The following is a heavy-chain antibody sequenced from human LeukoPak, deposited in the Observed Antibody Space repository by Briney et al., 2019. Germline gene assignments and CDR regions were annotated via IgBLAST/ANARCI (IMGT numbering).Heavy chain of an antibody. J-gene: IGHJ4*02. CDR1: GSTFDDCA. CDR2: ISWDSDYK. D-gene: IGHD2-8*01. CDR3: ARGHGRNDY. V-gene: IGHV3-9*01. Sequence: GRSLRLSCAASGSTFDDCAMHWVRQVPGKGLEWVSGISWDSDYKGYADSVKGRFTISRDNAKNSLYLQMNSLRAEDTAVYYCARGHGRNDYWGQGTLVTVSS.